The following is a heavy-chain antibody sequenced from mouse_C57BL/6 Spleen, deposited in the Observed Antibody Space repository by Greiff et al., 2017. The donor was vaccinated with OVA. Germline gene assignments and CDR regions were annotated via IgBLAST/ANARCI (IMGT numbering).Heavy chain of an antibody. J-gene: IGHJ3*01. Sequence: VQLQQSGAELVKPGASVKISCKASGYAFSSYWMNWVKQRPGKGLEWIGQIYPGDGDTTYNGKFKGKATLTADKSSSTAYMQLSSLTSEDSAVYFCAREGYYGSSIAYWGQGTLVTVSA. V-gene: IGHV1-80*01. CDR3: AREGYYGSSIAY. CDR2: IYPGDGDT. D-gene: IGHD1-1*01. CDR1: GYAFSSYW.